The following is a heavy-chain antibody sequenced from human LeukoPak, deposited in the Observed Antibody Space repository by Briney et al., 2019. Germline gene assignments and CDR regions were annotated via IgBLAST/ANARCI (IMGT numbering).Heavy chain of an antibody. CDR3: ARRGLVSYYYGSGSYLFDY. V-gene: IGHV4-34*01. CDR1: SGSFSGYY. CDR2: INHSGST. J-gene: IGHJ4*02. D-gene: IGHD3-10*01. Sequence: SETLSLTCAVYSGSFSGYYWSWIRQPPGKGLEWIGEINHSGSTNYNPSLKSRVTISVDTSKNQFSLKLSSVTAADTAVYYCARRGLVSYYYGSGSYLFDYWGQGTLVTVSS.